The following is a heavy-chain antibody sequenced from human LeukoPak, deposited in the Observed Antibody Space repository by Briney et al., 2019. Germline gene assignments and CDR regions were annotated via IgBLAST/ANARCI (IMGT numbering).Heavy chain of an antibody. J-gene: IGHJ4*02. D-gene: IGHD3-16*02. CDR1: GFTFCNLQ. Sequence: GVSVRLSCAASGFTFCNLQVKWLPQAPGKGWVGVSYISSSGSTIYYADSVKGRFTISRDNAKNSLYLQMNSLRAEDTAVYYCARGRGYDYVWGSYRTYYFDYWGQGTLVTVSS. V-gene: IGHV3-48*03. CDR2: ISSSGSTI. CDR3: ARGRGYDYVWGSYRTYYFDY.